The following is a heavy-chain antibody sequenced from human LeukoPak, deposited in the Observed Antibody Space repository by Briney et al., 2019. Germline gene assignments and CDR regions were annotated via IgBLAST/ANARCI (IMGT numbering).Heavy chain of an antibody. CDR3: ARGQYSPWDHCFDY. V-gene: IGHV3-20*04. J-gene: IGHJ4*02. Sequence: RPGGSLRLSCAASGFTFDDYGMSWVRQAPGKGLEWVSGINWNGGSTGYADSVKGRFTISRDNAKNSLYLQMNNLRADDTAVYYCARGQYSPWDHCFDYWGQGSLVTVSS. CDR1: GFTFDDYG. D-gene: IGHD5-18*01. CDR2: INWNGGST.